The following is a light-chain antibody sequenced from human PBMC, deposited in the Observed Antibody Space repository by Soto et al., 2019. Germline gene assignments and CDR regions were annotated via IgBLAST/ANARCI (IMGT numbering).Light chain of an antibody. CDR1: SNDVGHSSF. V-gene: IGLV2-8*01. Sequence: QSVLTQPPSASGSPGQSVTISCTGNSNDVGHSSFISWYQQRPGKGPKLIIYEVSKRPSGVPDRFSGSKSGNTASLSVSGLQDEDEADYFCNAQADNGKHVFGTGTKLTVL. CDR3: NAQADNGKHV. J-gene: IGLJ1*01. CDR2: EVS.